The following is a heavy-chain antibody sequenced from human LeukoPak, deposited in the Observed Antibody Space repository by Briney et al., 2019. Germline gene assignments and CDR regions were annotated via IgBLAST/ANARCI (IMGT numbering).Heavy chain of an antibody. Sequence: PGGSLRLSCAASEFTISTYGMSWVRQAPGKGLEWVSSISGGTTYYADSVKGRFTISRDSSKNTVSLQMNSLRAEDTAVYYCAKSVYHSGNYWGQGTLVTVSS. D-gene: IGHD3-10*01. CDR3: AKSVYHSGNY. V-gene: IGHV3-23*01. J-gene: IGHJ4*02. CDR1: EFTISTYG. CDR2: ISGGTT.